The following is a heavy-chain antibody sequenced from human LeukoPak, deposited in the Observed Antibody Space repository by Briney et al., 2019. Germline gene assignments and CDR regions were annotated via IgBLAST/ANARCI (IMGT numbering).Heavy chain of an antibody. CDR2: IWYDGNYK. J-gene: IGHJ4*02. D-gene: IGHD3-22*01. CDR1: GFTFSNYG. Sequence: GGSLRLSCAASGFTFSNYGMHWVRQAPGKGLEWVAVIWYDGNYKYYADSVQGRFTISRDNSKNTLYLQMNSLRAEDTAVYYCAREYYYDSSGSYSYYFGYWGQGTLVTVSS. V-gene: IGHV3-33*01. CDR3: AREYYYDSSGSYSYYFGY.